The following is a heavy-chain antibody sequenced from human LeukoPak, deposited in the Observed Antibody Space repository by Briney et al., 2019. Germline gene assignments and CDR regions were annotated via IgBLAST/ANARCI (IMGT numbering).Heavy chain of an antibody. CDR2: ISGSGDGT. CDR3: AKGSRILPVAYCDY. CDR1: GFTFSSYA. V-gene: IGHV3-23*01. J-gene: IGHJ4*02. Sequence: GGSLRLSCAASGFTFSSYAMSWVRQAPGKGLEWVSVISGSGDGTYYADSVKGRFTVSRDNSKNTVYLQMNSLRAEDTAVYYCAKGSRILPVAYCDYWGQGTLVIISS. D-gene: IGHD2-2*01.